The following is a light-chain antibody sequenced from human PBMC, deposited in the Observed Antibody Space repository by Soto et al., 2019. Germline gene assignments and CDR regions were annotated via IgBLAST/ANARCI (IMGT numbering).Light chain of an antibody. CDR1: QSVSSSY. CDR2: GAS. Sequence: DIVLTQSPGTLSLSPGERATLSCRASQSVSSSYLAWYQQKPGQAPRLLIYGASSRATGIPDRFNGSGSGTDFTITISRLEHEDFAMCYCPQYGSSLSTTFGQGTKLEIK. CDR3: PQYGSSLSTT. J-gene: IGKJ2*01. V-gene: IGKV3-20*01.